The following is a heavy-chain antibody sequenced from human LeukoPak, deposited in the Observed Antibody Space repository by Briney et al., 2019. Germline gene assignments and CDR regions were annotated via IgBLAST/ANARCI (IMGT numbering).Heavy chain of an antibody. V-gene: IGHV3-30*04. D-gene: IGHD4-17*01. CDR3: ARWPTTGGHIHDY. Sequence: GGSLRLSCAASGFTFSSYAMHWVRQAPGKGLEWVAVISYDGSNKYYADSVKGRFTISRDNSKNTLYLQMNSPRAEDTAVYYCARWPTTGGHIHDYWGQGTLVTVSS. J-gene: IGHJ4*02. CDR2: ISYDGSNK. CDR1: GFTFSSYA.